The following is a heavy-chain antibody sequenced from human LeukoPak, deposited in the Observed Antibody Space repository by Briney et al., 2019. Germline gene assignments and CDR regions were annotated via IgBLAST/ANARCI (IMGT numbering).Heavy chain of an antibody. Sequence: SETPSLTCTVSGGSISSFYWSWMRQPPGKALEWIGFIYYSGSTNYNPSLKSRVTMSVDTSKNQFSLKLSSVTAADTALYYCARGGRYFDYWGQGPLVTDSS. CDR2: IYYSGST. CDR3: ARGGRYFDY. V-gene: IGHV4-59*01. CDR1: GGSISSFY. D-gene: IGHD3-16*01. J-gene: IGHJ4*02.